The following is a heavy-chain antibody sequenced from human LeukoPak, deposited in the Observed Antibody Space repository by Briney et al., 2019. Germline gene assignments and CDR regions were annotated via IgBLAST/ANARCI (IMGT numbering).Heavy chain of an antibody. Sequence: GGSLRLSCAASGFTFSCYAMSWVRQAPGKGLEWVSAISGSGGSTYYADSVKGRFTISRDNSKNTLYLQMNSLRAEDTAVYYCAKEFVDVITVQHPVVPAAQVLPGYWGQGTLVTVSS. CDR3: AKEFVDVITVQHPVVPAAQVLPGY. D-gene: IGHD2-2*01. V-gene: IGHV3-23*01. J-gene: IGHJ4*02. CDR1: GFTFSCYA. CDR2: ISGSGGST.